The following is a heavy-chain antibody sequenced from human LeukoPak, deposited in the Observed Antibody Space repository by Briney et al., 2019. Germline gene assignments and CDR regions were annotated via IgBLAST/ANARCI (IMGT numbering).Heavy chain of an antibody. J-gene: IGHJ4*02. Sequence: GGSLRLSCAASGXTFSTYWLHWVRQAPGKGLVWVSRINPDGSRTDYADSVKGRFTISRDNAKNTLYLQMNSLRAEDTAVYFCARDPRGNRDYWGQGTLVTVSS. CDR2: INPDGSRT. D-gene: IGHD4-23*01. CDR1: GXTFSTYW. V-gene: IGHV3-74*01. CDR3: ARDPRGNRDY.